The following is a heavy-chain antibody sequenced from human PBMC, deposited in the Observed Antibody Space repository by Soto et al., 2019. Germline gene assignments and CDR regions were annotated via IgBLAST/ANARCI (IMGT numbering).Heavy chain of an antibody. CDR1: GFTFSSYA. CDR2: ISGSGGST. J-gene: IGHJ4*02. Sequence: GGSLRLSCAASGFTFSSYAMSWVRQAPGKGLEWVSAISGSGGSTYYADSVKGRFTISRDNSKNTLYLQMNSLRAEDTAVFYCAKEPSDPTVVTSDYWGQGTLVTVSS. D-gene: IGHD4-17*01. CDR3: AKEPSDPTVVTSDY. V-gene: IGHV3-23*01.